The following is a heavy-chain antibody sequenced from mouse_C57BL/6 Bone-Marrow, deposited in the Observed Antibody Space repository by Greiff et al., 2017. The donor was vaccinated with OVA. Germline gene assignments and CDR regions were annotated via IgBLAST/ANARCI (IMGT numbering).Heavy chain of an antibody. J-gene: IGHJ3*01. CDR3: ARISSSAY. D-gene: IGHD6-1*01. Sequence: QVQLQQSGAELVMPGASVKLSCKASGYTFTSYWMHWVKQRPGQGLEWIGEIDPSDSYTNYNQKFKGKSTLTVDKSSSTAYMQLSSLTSEDSAVYYCARISSSAYWGQGTLVTVSA. V-gene: IGHV1-69*01. CDR1: GYTFTSYW. CDR2: IDPSDSYT.